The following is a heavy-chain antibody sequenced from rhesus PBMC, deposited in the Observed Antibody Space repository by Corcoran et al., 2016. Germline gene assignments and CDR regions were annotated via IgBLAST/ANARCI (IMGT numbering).Heavy chain of an antibody. V-gene: IGHV4-76*01. CDR2: IYGSSGST. J-gene: IGHJ4*01. D-gene: IGHD4-23*01. CDR3: ARDSTVTFDY. Sequence: QVQLQESGPGVVKPSETLSLTCAVSGYSISSGYDWSWIRQPPGKGLEWIGYIYGSSGSTNYNPSLKNRDTISKDTSKNQFSLKLSSVTAADTAVYYCARDSTVTFDYWGQGVLVTVSS. CDR1: GYSISSGYD.